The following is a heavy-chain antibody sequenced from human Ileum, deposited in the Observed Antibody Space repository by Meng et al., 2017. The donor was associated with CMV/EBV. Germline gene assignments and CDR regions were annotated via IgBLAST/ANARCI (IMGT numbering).Heavy chain of an antibody. V-gene: IGHV1-2*02. Sequence: TFSGYYMHWVRPAPGQGRVWKGWINPNSGGTNYAQKCQGRVTMTRDTSISTAYMELSRLRSDDTAVYYCAGYYCSSTSCSFDYWGQGTLVTVSS. CDR3: AGYYCSSTSCSFDY. J-gene: IGHJ4*02. D-gene: IGHD2-2*01. CDR1: TFSGYY. CDR2: INPNSGGT.